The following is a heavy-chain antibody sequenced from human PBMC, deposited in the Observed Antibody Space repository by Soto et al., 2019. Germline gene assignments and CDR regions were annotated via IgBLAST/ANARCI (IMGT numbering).Heavy chain of an antibody. V-gene: IGHV4-59*01. CDR3: ARVFLSSGWYESAFDI. J-gene: IGHJ3*02. CDR1: GGSISSYY. D-gene: IGHD6-19*01. CDR2: IYYSGST. Sequence: QVQLQESGPGLVKPSETLSLTCTVSGGSISSYYWSWIRQPPGKGLEWIGYIYYSGSTNYNPSLKSRVTLSVDTSKNQFSLKLSSVTAADTAVYYCARVFLSSGWYESAFDIWGQGTMVTVSS.